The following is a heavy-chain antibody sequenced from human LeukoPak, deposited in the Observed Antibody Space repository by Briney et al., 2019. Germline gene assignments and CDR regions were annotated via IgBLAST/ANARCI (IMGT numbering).Heavy chain of an antibody. CDR1: GFSFSTYW. Sequence: PGGSLRLSCAASGFSFSTYWMSWVRQAPGKGLEWVANINQDGTEKYYVDSVKGRFTISRDNAKNSLYLQMNSLRAEDTAVYYCTRHGIAVAGTYYYYMDVWGKGTTVTVSS. CDR2: INQDGTEK. J-gene: IGHJ6*03. D-gene: IGHD6-19*01. V-gene: IGHV3-7*01. CDR3: TRHGIAVAGTYYYYMDV.